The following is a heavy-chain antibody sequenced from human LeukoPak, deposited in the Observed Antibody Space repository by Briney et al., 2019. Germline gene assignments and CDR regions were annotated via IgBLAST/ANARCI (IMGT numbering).Heavy chain of an antibody. CDR2: IYYSGST. J-gene: IGHJ4*02. Sequence: PSETLSLTCTVSGGSISSSSYYWGWIRQPPGKGLEWIGSIYYSGSTYYNPSLKSRVTISADTSKNQFSLKLSSVTAADTAVYYCARRSSSSWYLYDYWGQGTLVTVSS. CDR1: GGSISSSSYY. V-gene: IGHV4-39*01. D-gene: IGHD6-13*01. CDR3: ARRSSSSWYLYDY.